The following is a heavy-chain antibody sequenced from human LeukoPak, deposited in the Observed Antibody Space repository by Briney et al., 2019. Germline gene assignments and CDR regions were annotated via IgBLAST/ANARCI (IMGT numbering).Heavy chain of an antibody. Sequence: GGSLRLSCAASGFTFNSYWMSWVRQAPGKGLEWVANIKQDGNEKYYVDSVKGRFTISRDNAKNSLYLKMSSLRAEDTAVYYCAREESGYCSGSSCYYFDYWGQGTLVSVSS. D-gene: IGHD2-15*01. J-gene: IGHJ4*02. CDR3: AREESGYCSGSSCYYFDY. CDR2: IKQDGNEK. CDR1: GFTFNSYW. V-gene: IGHV3-7*01.